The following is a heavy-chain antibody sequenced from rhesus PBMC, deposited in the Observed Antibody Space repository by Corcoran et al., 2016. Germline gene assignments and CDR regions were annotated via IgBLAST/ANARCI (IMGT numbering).Heavy chain of an antibody. CDR3: ARVGGWTEYFEF. CDR1: GGSISDDYY. CDR2: IYGRGGGT. D-gene: IGHD6-31*01. V-gene: IGHV4-106*01. Sequence: QVQLQESGPGLVKPSETLSLTCAVSGGSISDDYYWSWIRQPPGKGLEGIGYIYGRGGGTNYNPSLKNRVTISIDTSKNQVSLKLSSVTAADTAVYYCARVGGWTEYFEFWGQGALVTVSS. J-gene: IGHJ1*01.